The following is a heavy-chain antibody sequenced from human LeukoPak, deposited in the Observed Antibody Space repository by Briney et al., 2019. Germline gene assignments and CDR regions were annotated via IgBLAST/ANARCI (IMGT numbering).Heavy chain of an antibody. CDR3: ARGAYYYED. J-gene: IGHJ4*02. V-gene: IGHV3-48*01. CDR1: WFPFRCHY. D-gene: IGHD3-22*01. Sequence: GSLRLLRGAPWFPFRCHYLKLVRPGSGKGLEWVSYISSSSSTIYYADSVKGRFTISRDNAKNSLYLQMNSLRAEDTAVYYCARGAYYYEDWGQGTLVTVSS. CDR2: ISSSSSTI.